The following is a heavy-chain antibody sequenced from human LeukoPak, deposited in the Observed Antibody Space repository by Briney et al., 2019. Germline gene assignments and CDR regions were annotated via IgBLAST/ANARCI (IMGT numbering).Heavy chain of an antibody. D-gene: IGHD3-3*01. CDR2: TSGSGGST. J-gene: IGHJ4*02. CDR3: AKDLITIFGLGPGLAFDY. Sequence: PGGSLRLSCAASGFSFSSYAMSWARQAPGKGLEWVSATSGSGGSTYYADSVKGRFTISRDNSKNPLYLQMNSLRAEDTAVSYGAKDLITIFGLGPGLAFDYWGQGTLVSVSS. CDR1: GFSFSSYA. V-gene: IGHV3-23*01.